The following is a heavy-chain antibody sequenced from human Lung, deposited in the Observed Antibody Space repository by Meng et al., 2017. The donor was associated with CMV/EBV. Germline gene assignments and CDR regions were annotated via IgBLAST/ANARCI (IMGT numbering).Heavy chain of an antibody. CDR1: GYSITNHNW. J-gene: IGHJ1*01. D-gene: IGHD3-10*01. Sequence: VQWRRAGPVLVKPPASRSLTCAGAGYSITNHNWWAWVRQPPGKGLEWIGEIPHRGSSAYNPSLKSRVSMSIDKSKNQFSLKLTSVTAADTAVYHCLRRSGGSVWGQGTLVTVSS. CDR2: IPHRGSS. CDR3: LRRSGGSV. V-gene: IGHV4-4*03.